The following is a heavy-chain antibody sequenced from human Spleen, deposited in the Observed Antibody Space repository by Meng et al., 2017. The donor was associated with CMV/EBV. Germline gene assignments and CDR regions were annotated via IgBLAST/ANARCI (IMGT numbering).Heavy chain of an antibody. CDR1: GFTSGDYA. D-gene: IGHD1-26*01. CDR3: TRTRGRGHYGMDV. V-gene: IGHV3-49*04. CDR2: IRSKAYGGTT. J-gene: IGHJ6*02. Sequence: GESLKISCTASGFTSGDYAMSWVRQAPGKGLEWVGFIRSKAYGGTTEHAASVNGRFTVSRDDSKSIAYLQMNSLKTEDTAVYYCTRTRGRGHYGMDVWGQGTTVTVSS.